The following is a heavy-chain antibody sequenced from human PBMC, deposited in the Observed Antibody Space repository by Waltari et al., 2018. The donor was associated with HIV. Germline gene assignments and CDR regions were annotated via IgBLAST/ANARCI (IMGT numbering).Heavy chain of an antibody. CDR2: INHSGST. J-gene: IGHJ4*02. Sequence: QVQLQQWGAGLLTPSETLSLTCAVYGGSFSGYYWSWIRQPPGKGLEWIGEINHSGSTNYNPSLKSRVTISVDTSKNQFSLKLSSVTAADTAVYYCARGSGYCGGDCPLDYWGQGTLVTVSS. D-gene: IGHD2-21*02. CDR1: GGSFSGYY. V-gene: IGHV4-34*01. CDR3: ARGSGYCGGDCPLDY.